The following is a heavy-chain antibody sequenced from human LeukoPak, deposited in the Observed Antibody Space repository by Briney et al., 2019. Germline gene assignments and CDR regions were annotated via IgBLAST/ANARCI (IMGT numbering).Heavy chain of an antibody. CDR2: INPSGGST. D-gene: IGHD2-2*01. CDR1: GYTFTSYY. Sequence: ASVKVSCKASGYTFTSYYMHWVRQAPGQGLEWMGIINPSGGSTSYAQKFQGRATMTRDTSTSTVYMELSSLRSEDTAVYYCARDQVRALGYCSSTSCPMLDYWGQGTLVTVSS. V-gene: IGHV1-46*03. CDR3: ARDQVRALGYCSSTSCPMLDY. J-gene: IGHJ4*02.